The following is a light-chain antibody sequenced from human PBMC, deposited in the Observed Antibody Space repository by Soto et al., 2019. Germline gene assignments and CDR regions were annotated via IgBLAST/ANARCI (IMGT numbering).Light chain of an antibody. Sequence: DIQMTQSPSTLSASVGDRVTITCRASQSISSWLAWYQQKPGKAPKLLIYDVSSLESGVPSRFSGSGSGTEFTLTISSLQPDDLATYYCQQYNNYWTFCQGTKVEIK. J-gene: IGKJ1*01. CDR1: QSISSW. V-gene: IGKV1-5*01. CDR2: DVS. CDR3: QQYNNYWT.